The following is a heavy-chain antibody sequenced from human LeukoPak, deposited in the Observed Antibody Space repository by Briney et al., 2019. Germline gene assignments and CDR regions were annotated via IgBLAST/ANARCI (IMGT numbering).Heavy chain of an antibody. Sequence: GGSLRLSCVASGFTFSSYAMSWVRQAPGKGLEWVSTISDSGDNTYYADSVKGRFTISRDNSKNTLYLQMNSLRPDDTAVYYCATTLGSGWKFDYWGQGTLVTVSS. CDR1: GFTFSSYA. CDR2: ISDSGDNT. D-gene: IGHD6-19*01. V-gene: IGHV3-23*01. J-gene: IGHJ4*02. CDR3: ATTLGSGWKFDY.